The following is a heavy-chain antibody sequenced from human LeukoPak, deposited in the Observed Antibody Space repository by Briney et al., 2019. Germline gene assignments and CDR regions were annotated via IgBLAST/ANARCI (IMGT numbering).Heavy chain of an antibody. V-gene: IGHV1-8*03. CDR1: GYTFTSYD. J-gene: IGHJ4*02. CDR3: ARGKGRNTIFGPYFDY. CDR2: MNPNSGNT. D-gene: IGHD3-3*01. Sequence: ASVKVSCKASGYTFTSYDINWVRQATGQGLEWMGWMNPNSGNTGYAQKFQGRVTITRNTSISTAYMELSSLRSEDTAVYYCARGKGRNTIFGPYFDYWGQGTLVTVSS.